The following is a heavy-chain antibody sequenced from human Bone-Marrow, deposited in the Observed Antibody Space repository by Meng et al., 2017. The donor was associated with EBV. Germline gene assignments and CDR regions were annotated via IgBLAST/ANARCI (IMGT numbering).Heavy chain of an antibody. V-gene: IGHV3-11*01. CDR3: ARGDILVGYNWFDP. CDR2: IGRSDNTV. J-gene: IGHJ5*02. Sequence: LETEGCQVETGGSLRLSCAVSGFTFSDYHMSWIRQAPGKGLEWVSHIGRSDNTVYYADSVKGRFTISRDNAKNSLHLQMNSLRAEDTAVYYCARGDILVGYNWFDPWGQGTLVTVSS. CDR1: GFTFSDYH. D-gene: IGHD2-2*01.